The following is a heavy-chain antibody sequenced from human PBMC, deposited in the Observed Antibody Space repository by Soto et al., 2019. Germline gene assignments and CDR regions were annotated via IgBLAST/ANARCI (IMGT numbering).Heavy chain of an antibody. Sequence: VASVKVSCKASGGTFSSYAISWVRQAPGQGLEWMGGIIPIFGTANYAQKFQGRVTITADESTGTAYMELSSLRSEDTAVYYCATHVGYSSPGGAFDIWGQGTMGTVSS. CDR3: ATHVGYSSPGGAFDI. CDR2: IIPIFGTA. V-gene: IGHV1-69*13. CDR1: GGTFSSYA. D-gene: IGHD6-13*01. J-gene: IGHJ3*02.